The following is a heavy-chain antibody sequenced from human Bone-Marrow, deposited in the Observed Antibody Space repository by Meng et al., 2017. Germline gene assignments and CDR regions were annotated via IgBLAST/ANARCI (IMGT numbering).Heavy chain of an antibody. V-gene: IGHV1-2*06. CDR2: INPKSGDT. CDR3: ARDEDISAAGKLFGDY. Sequence: GESLKISCAASGFTFSIRWMTWVRQAPGKGLEWMGRINPKSGDTHYAQKFQARVTMTGDTSISTAYMELSGLRSDDTAMYYCARDEDISAAGKLFGDYWGQGTLVTVSS. CDR1: GFTFSIRW. J-gene: IGHJ4*02. D-gene: IGHD6-25*01.